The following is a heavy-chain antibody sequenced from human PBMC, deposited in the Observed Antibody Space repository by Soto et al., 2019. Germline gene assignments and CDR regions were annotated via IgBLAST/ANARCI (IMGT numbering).Heavy chain of an antibody. CDR3: ARGGYSNYPPYYYYGMDV. Sequence: QVQLQESGPGLVKPSETLSLTCTVSGGSISSYYWSWIRQPPGKGLEWIGYIYYSGSTNYNPSLKSRVTISVDTSKNQFSLKLSTVTAADTAVYYCARGGYSNYPPYYYYGMDVWGQGTTVTVSS. CDR2: IYYSGST. V-gene: IGHV4-59*01. D-gene: IGHD4-4*01. CDR1: GGSISSYY. J-gene: IGHJ6*02.